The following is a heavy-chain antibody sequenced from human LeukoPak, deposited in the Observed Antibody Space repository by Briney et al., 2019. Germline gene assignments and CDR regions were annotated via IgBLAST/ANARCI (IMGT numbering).Heavy chain of an antibody. J-gene: IGHJ3*02. CDR2: TYYRSKWYN. V-gene: IGHV6-1*01. D-gene: IGHD5/OR15-5a*01. CDR3: AREFVSSFAI. CDR1: GDSVSSNTAA. Sequence: SQTLSLTCGISGDSVSSNTAAWNWIRQSPSGGLEWLGRTYYRSKWYNDYAVSVKSRISITPDTSKNQFSLQLNSVTPEDTAVYYCAREFVSSFAIWGQGTMVTVSS.